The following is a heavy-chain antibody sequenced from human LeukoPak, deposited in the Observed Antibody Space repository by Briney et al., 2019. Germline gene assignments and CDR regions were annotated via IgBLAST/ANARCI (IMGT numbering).Heavy chain of an antibody. V-gene: IGHV3-53*01. J-gene: IGHJ3*02. CDR3: AREPSPHDAFDI. Sequence: RQXPGKGLEWVSVIYVDRSTYYADSVKGRFTISRDNSKNPLYLQMNSLRAEDTAVYYCAREPSPHDAFDIWGLGTMVTVSS. CDR2: IYVDRST.